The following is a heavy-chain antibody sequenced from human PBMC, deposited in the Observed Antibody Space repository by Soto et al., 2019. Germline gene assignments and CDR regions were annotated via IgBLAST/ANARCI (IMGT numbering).Heavy chain of an antibody. J-gene: IGHJ4*02. V-gene: IGHV3-48*02. D-gene: IGHD6-13*01. CDR3: VRDYSFGFDY. CDR1: GCTFSSYS. Sequence: EVQLVESGGGLAQPGGSLRLSCAASGCTFSSYSVNWVHQAPGKGLEWVSNIWSASNINYADSVKGRFTVSRDNAKNSMSLQMNGLRDEDTAVYYCVRDYSFGFDYWGQGILVTVSS. CDR2: IWSASNI.